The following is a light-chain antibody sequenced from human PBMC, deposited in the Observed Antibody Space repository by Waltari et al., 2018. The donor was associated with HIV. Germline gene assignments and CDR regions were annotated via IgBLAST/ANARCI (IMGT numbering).Light chain of an antibody. CDR1: KLGDTY. V-gene: IGLV3-1*01. Sequence: YELTQPPSVSVSPGQPAIITCSGDKLGDTYASWYQQRPGQSPVLVIYEDAKRPSGIPERFSGSNSGNTATLTISGTQAMDEADYYCQGWDSNTPIFGGGTNLTVL. CDR2: EDA. J-gene: IGLJ2*01. CDR3: QGWDSNTPI.